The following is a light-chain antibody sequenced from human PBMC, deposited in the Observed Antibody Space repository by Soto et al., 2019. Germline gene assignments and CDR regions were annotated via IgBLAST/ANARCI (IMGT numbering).Light chain of an antibody. CDR3: SSYPHSSNFYV. CDR1: SSDVGAYNH. J-gene: IGLJ1*01. CDR2: EVT. V-gene: IGLV2-8*01. Sequence: QSALTQPPSASGSPGQSVTISCTGTSSDVGAYNHVSWYQQHPGKAPKLMIYEVTKRPSGVPDRFSGSKSGNTASLTVSGLQAEDEADYYCSSYPHSSNFYVFGTGTKLTVL.